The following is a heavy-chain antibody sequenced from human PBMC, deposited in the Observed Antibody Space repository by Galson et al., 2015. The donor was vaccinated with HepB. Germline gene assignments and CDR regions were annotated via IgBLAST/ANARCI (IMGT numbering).Heavy chain of an antibody. CDR3: ARQQWLVQTKQSPFDS. CDR2: IYPGDSDT. Sequence: QSGAEVTKPGESLKISCKGSGYSFTSYWIGWVRQMPGKGLEWMGIIYPGDSDTRYSPSFQGQVTISADKSISTAYLQWSSPKASDTAMYYCARQQWLVQTKQSPFDSWGQGTLVTVSS. J-gene: IGHJ4*02. CDR1: GYSFTSYW. V-gene: IGHV5-51*01. D-gene: IGHD6-19*01.